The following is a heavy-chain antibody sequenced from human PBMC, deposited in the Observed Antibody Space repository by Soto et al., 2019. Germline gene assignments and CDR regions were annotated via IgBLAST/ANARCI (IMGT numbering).Heavy chain of an antibody. CDR1: GDSVSSNSAA. J-gene: IGHJ3*01. Sequence: SQTLSLTCAISGDSVSSNSAAWNWIRQSPSRGLEWLGRTYYRSKWYNDYAVSVKSRITINPDTSKNQFSLQLNSVTPEDTAVFYCATDHITGTTSPQDAFDFGGQGKMVTFPS. CDR2: TYYRSKWYN. D-gene: IGHD1-7*01. CDR3: ATDHITGTTSPQDAFDF. V-gene: IGHV6-1*01.